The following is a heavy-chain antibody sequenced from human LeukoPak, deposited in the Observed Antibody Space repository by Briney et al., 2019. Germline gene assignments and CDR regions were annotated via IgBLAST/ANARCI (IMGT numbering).Heavy chain of an antibody. CDR3: ARTMYSSSWYVLDY. CDR1: GYTFTGYY. CDR2: INPNSGGT. J-gene: IGHJ4*02. Sequence: ASVKVSCKASGYTFTGYYMHWVRQAPGQGLEWMGWINPNSGGTNYAQKFQGWVTMTRDTSISIAYMELSRLRSDDTAVYYCARTMYSSSWYVLDYWGQGTLVTVSS. D-gene: IGHD6-13*01. V-gene: IGHV1-2*04.